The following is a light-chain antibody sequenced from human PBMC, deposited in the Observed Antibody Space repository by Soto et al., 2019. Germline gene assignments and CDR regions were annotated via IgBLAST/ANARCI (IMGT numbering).Light chain of an antibody. CDR2: DVI. V-gene: IGLV2-14*01. CDR3: SSYTSSSTRV. Sequence: QSALTQPASVSGSPGQSITISCTGTSNDVGGYNYVSWYQQHPGKAPKLMISDVINRPSGVSNRFSGSKSGNTASLTISGLQAEDEADYYCSSYTSSSTRVFGGGTKQTVL. J-gene: IGLJ2*01. CDR1: SNDVGGYNY.